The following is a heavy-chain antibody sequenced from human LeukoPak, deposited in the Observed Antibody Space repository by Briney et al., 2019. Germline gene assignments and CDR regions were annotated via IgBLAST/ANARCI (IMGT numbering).Heavy chain of an antibody. D-gene: IGHD3-10*01. Sequence: GASVKVSCKASGYTFTSYDINWVRQATGQGLEWMGGMNPNSGNTGYAHTFQGRVTMTRNTSISTAYMELSSLRSEDTAVYYCARFAGLLWFGELLDAFDIWGQGTMVTVSS. CDR3: ARFAGLLWFGELLDAFDI. CDR2: MNPNSGNT. J-gene: IGHJ3*02. V-gene: IGHV1-8*01. CDR1: GYTFTSYD.